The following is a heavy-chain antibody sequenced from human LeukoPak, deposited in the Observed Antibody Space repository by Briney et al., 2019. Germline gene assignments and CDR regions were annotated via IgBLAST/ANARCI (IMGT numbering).Heavy chain of an antibody. V-gene: IGHV3-30*02. CDR3: AKDFYDYVWGSYRYTRYFDY. Sequence: GGSLRLSCAASGFTFSSYGMHSVRQAPGKGLEWVAFIRYDGSNKYYADSVKGRFTISRDNSKNTLYLQMNSLRAEDTAVYYCAKDFYDYVWGSYRYTRYFDYWGQGTLVTVSS. CDR2: IRYDGSNK. CDR1: GFTFSSYG. J-gene: IGHJ4*02. D-gene: IGHD3-16*02.